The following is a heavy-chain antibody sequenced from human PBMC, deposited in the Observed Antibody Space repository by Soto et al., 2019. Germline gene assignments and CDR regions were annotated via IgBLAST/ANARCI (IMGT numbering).Heavy chain of an antibody. J-gene: IGHJ3*02. CDR2: INSDGSST. Sequence: HPGGSLRLSCAASGFTFSSYWMHWARQAPGKGLVWVSRINSDGSSTSYADSVKGRFTISRDNAKNTLYLQMNSLRAEDTAVYYCARGPNAHCSGGSCYPYAFDIWGQGAMVTVSS. V-gene: IGHV3-74*01. CDR1: GFTFSSYW. D-gene: IGHD2-15*01. CDR3: ARGPNAHCSGGSCYPYAFDI.